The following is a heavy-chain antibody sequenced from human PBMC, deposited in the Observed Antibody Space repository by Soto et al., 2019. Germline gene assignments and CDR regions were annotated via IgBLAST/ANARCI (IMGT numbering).Heavy chain of an antibody. J-gene: IGHJ4*02. Sequence: ASVKVSCKASGYTFTGYAMHWVRQAPGQRLEWMGWINAGNGNTKYSQKFQGRVTITRDTSASTAYMELSSLRFEDMAVYYCARAVAVAADFDYWGQGTLVTVSS. CDR3: ARAVAVAADFDY. D-gene: IGHD6-19*01. CDR2: INAGNGNT. CDR1: GYTFTGYA. V-gene: IGHV1-3*01.